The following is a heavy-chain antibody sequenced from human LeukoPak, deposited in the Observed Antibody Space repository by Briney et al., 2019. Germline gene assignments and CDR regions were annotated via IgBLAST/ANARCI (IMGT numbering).Heavy chain of an antibody. V-gene: IGHV4-59*01. CDR3: AREISAGALDY. D-gene: IGHD1-26*01. J-gene: IGHJ4*02. CDR1: GGSISSYY. CDR2: IYYSGST. Sequence: PSETLSLTCTVSGGSISSYYWSWIRQPPGKGLEWIGYIYYSGSTKYNPSLKSRVTISVDTSKNQFSLKLSSVTAADTAVYYCAREISAGALDYWGQGTLVTVSS.